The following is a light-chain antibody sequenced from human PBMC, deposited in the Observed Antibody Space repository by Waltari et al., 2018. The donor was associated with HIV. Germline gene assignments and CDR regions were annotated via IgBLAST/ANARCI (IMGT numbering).Light chain of an antibody. CDR2: RKN. CDR3: SSRDSSGNHLL. J-gene: IGLJ2*01. V-gene: IGLV3-19*01. Sequence: SSELTQDPAVSVALGQTVRITCQGDSLRTYYVSWYQKKPGQAPLLVIYRKNNRPSGIPDRFSGSSSEKTSSLTITGAQAEDEADYYCSSRDSSGNHLLFGGGTRLTVL. CDR1: SLRTYY.